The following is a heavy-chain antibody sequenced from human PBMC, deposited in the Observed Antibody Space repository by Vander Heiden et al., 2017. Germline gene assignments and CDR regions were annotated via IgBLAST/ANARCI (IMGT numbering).Heavy chain of an antibody. CDR2: IIPMFGTT. CDR1: GGTFTNYE. V-gene: IGHV1-69*01. J-gene: IGHJ4*02. D-gene: IGHD6-19*01. CDR3: AKVGVAVAGTPYFDY. Sequence: QVQLVQSGAEVKKPGSSVRVSCEASGGTFTNYEVNWARQAPGQGLEWMGGIIPMFGTTNYAQKFQGRVTITADESTNTAYMEVSSLTSEDTAVYYCAKVGVAVAGTPYFDYWGQGTLVTVSS.